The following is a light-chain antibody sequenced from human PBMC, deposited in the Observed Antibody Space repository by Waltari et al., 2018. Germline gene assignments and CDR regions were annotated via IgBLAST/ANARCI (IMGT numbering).Light chain of an antibody. V-gene: IGKV2D-29*01. CDR1: QSLLHRDGETY. J-gene: IGKJ5*01. CDR3: MQSVELPPT. Sequence: DFVMTETPLSLSVTPGQPASISCTSSQSLLHRDGETYLYWYLQKPGQPPQLLIYEVSKRFSGVPDRFSGSGSGTDFTLKISRVEADDVGVYYCMQSVELPPTFGQGTRLEIK. CDR2: EVS.